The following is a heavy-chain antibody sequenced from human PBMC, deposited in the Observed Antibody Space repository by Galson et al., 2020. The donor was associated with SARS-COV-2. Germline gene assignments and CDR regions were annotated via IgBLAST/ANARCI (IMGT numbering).Heavy chain of an antibody. V-gene: IGHV1-18*01. J-gene: IGHJ6*02. CDR3: ARVFRGGDPTDCYGMDV. CDR2: ISAYNGNT. CDR1: GYTFTSYG. Sequence: ASVKVSCKASGYTFTSYGISWVRQAPGQGLEWMGWISAYNGNTNYAQKLQGRVTMTTDTSTSTAYMELRSLRSDDTAVYYCARVFRGGDPTDCYGMDVWGQGTTVTVSS. D-gene: IGHD2-21*01.